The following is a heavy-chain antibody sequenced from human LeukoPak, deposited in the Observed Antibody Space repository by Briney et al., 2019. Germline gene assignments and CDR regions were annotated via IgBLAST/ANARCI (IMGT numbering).Heavy chain of an antibody. Sequence: SETLSLTCTVSGYSISSGYYWGWLRQPPGKGLEWIGSIYQTGSTYYNPSLKSRVTISVDTSKNQFSLKLSSVTAADTAVYYCAREADSSSWENWGQGTLVTVSS. CDR1: GYSISSGYY. D-gene: IGHD6-13*01. V-gene: IGHV4-38-2*02. CDR2: IYQTGST. J-gene: IGHJ4*02. CDR3: AREADSSSWEN.